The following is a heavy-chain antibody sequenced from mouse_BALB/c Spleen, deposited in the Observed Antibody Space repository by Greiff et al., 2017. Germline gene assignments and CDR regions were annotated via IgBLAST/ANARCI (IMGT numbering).Heavy chain of an antibody. V-gene: IGHV5-4*02. CDR3: ARDTDGNYDFDY. CDR1: GFTFSDYY. Sequence: EVQVVESGGGLVKPGGSLKLSCAASGFTFSDYYMYWVRQTPEKRLEWVATISDGGSYTYYPDSVKGRFTISRDNAKNNLYLQMSSLKSEDTAMYYCARDTDGNYDFDYWGQGTTLTVSS. D-gene: IGHD2-1*01. CDR2: ISDGGSYT. J-gene: IGHJ2*01.